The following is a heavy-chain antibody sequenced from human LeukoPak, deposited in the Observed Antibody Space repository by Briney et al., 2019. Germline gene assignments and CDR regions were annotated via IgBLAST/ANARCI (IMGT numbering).Heavy chain of an antibody. CDR3: AREGYCSGGSCYSYSYYFDY. CDR1: GYTFTSYG. D-gene: IGHD2-15*01. V-gene: IGHV1-18*01. J-gene: IGHJ4*02. Sequence: GASVKVSCKASGYTFTSYGISWVRQAPGQGLEWMGWINAYNGNTNYAQKLQGRVTMTTDTSTSTAYMELRSLRSDDTAVYYCAREGYCSGGSCYSYSYYFDYWGQGTLVTVSS. CDR2: INAYNGNT.